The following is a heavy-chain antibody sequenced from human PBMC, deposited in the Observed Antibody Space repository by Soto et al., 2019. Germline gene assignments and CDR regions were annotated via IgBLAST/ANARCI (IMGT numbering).Heavy chain of an antibody. Sequence: SVKVSCKVSGGTFRSYAITWVRQAPGQGLEWMGGTEKYAQKFQGRVTISVDTSKNQFSLKLSSVTAADTAVYYCARESIAVERWTARYYYYGMDVWGQGTTVTVSS. D-gene: IGHD6-19*01. J-gene: IGHJ6*02. CDR3: ARESIAVERWTARYYYYGMDV. CDR1: GGTFRSYA. CDR2: TE. V-gene: IGHV1-69*10.